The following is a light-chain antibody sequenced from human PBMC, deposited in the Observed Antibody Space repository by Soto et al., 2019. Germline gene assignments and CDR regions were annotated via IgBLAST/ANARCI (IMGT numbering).Light chain of an antibody. V-gene: IGLV6-57*02. CDR2: EDN. CDR3: QSYDSSNHVV. CDR1: SGSIASNY. J-gene: IGLJ2*01. Sequence: NFMLTQPHSVSESPGKTVTISCTGSSGSIASNYVQWYQQRPGSAPTTVIYEDNQRPSGVPHRFSGSIDSSSNSASLTISGLKTEDEADYYCQSYDSSNHVVFGGGTKLT.